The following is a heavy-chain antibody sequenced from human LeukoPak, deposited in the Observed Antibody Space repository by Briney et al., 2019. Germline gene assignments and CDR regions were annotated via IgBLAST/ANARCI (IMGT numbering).Heavy chain of an antibody. CDR3: ATGSMVRGVYWGPYYYGMDV. J-gene: IGHJ6*02. V-gene: IGHV1-24*01. Sequence: ASVKVSCKVSGYTLTELSMHWVRQAPGKGLEWMGGFDPEDGETIYAQKFQGRVTMTEDTSTDTAYMELSSLRSEDTAVYYCATGSMVRGVYWGPYYYGMDVWGQGTTVTVSS. D-gene: IGHD3-10*01. CDR1: GYTLTELS. CDR2: FDPEDGET.